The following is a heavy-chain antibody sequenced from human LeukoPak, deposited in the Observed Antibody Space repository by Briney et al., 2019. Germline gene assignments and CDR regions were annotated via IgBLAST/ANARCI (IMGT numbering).Heavy chain of an antibody. D-gene: IGHD3-9*01. V-gene: IGHV3-23*01. Sequence: PGGSLRLSCAASGFTFSIYAMIWVRQAPGKGLEWVSAISGSGGSTYYADAVKGRFTISRDNSKNTLYLQMNSLRAEDTAVYYCAKDFDGRLPVYGNWFDPWGQGTLVTVSS. CDR1: GFTFSIYA. J-gene: IGHJ5*02. CDR3: AKDFDGRLPVYGNWFDP. CDR2: ISGSGGST.